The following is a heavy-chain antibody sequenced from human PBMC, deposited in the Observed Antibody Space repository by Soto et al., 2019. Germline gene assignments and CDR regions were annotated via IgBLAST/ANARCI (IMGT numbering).Heavy chain of an antibody. CDR3: AKDLKLWSAYHYYGMDV. CDR1: GFTFSSYG. Sequence: PGGSLRLSCAASGFTFSSYGMHWVRQAPGKGLEWVAVISYDGSNKYYADSVKGRFTISRDNSKNTLYLQMNSLRAEDTAVYYCAKDLKLWSAYHYYGMDVWGQGTTVTVSS. J-gene: IGHJ6*02. CDR2: ISYDGSNK. V-gene: IGHV3-30*18. D-gene: IGHD5-18*01.